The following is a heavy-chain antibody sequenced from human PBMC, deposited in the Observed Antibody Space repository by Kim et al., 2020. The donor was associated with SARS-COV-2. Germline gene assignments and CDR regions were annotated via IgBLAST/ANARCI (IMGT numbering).Heavy chain of an antibody. CDR3: ARPMVRGVILDAFDI. V-gene: IGHV3-30-3*01. D-gene: IGHD3-10*01. CDR1: GFTFSSYA. CDR2: ISYDGSNK. Sequence: GGSLRLSCAASGFTFSSYAMHWVRQAPGKGLEWVAVISYDGSNKYYADSVKGRFTISRDNSKNTLYLQMNSLRAEDTAVYYCARPMVRGVILDAFDIWGQEKMVTVSS. J-gene: IGHJ3*02.